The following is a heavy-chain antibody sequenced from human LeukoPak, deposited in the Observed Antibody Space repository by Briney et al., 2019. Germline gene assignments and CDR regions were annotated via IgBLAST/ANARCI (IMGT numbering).Heavy chain of an antibody. CDR2: INHNGST. V-gene: IGHV4-34*01. CDR1: GGSFSGYY. D-gene: IGHD3-22*01. Sequence: SETLSLTCAVYGGSFSGYYWSWIRQPPGKGLEWIGEINHNGSTNYNPSLKSRVTISVDTSKNQFSLKLSSVTAADTAVYYCAREARSGYYDYWYFDLWGRGTLVTVSS. J-gene: IGHJ2*01. CDR3: AREARSGYYDYWYFDL.